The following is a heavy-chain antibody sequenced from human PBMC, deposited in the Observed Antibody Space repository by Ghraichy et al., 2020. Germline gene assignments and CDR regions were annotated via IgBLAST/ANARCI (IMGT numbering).Heavy chain of an antibody. CDR1: GYTFTGYY. Sequence: ASVKVSCKASGYTFTGYYMHWVRQAPGQGLEWMGWINPNTGGTNFAQKFQGRVTMTTDTSISTAYMELRRLRSDDTAVYYCARPRYSGHYFAMDVWGQGTTVTVSS. V-gene: IGHV1-2*02. J-gene: IGHJ6*02. D-gene: IGHD6-13*01. CDR3: ARPRYSGHYFAMDV. CDR2: INPNTGGT.